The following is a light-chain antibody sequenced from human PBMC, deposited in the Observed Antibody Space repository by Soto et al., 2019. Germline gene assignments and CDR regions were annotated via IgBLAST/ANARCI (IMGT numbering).Light chain of an antibody. J-gene: IGLJ1*01. V-gene: IGLV2-8*01. CDR2: EVV. Sequence: QSALTQPPSASGSPGQSVTISCTGTKSDIGVYDFVSWYQHHPGKPPRLIIYEVVQRPSGVPDRFSGSKSGNTASLTVSGLQAADEADYFCKSYAGSNTYVFGSGTKLTVL. CDR1: KSDIGVYDF. CDR3: KSYAGSNTYV.